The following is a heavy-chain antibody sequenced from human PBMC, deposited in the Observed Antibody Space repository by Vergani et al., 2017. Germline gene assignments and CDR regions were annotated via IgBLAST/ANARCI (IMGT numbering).Heavy chain of an antibody. CDR1: GGSFSGYY. Sequence: QVQLQQWGAGLLKPSETLSLTCAVYGGSFSGYYWSWIRQPPGKGLEWIGEINHSGSTNYNPSLKSRVTISVDTSKNQFSLKLSSVTAADTAVYYCARGRSLPPWGQGTLVTVSS. V-gene: IGHV4-34*01. J-gene: IGHJ5*02. CDR3: ARGRSLPP. CDR2: INHSGST.